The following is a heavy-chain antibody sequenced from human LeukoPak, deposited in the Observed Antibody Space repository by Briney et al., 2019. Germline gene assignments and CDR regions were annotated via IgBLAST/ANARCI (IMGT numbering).Heavy chain of an antibody. CDR3: AREGCSSTSCYWNLYYYYYGMDV. V-gene: IGHV1-3*01. Sequence: GASVKVSCKASGYTFTSYAMHWVRQAPGQRLEWMGLINAGNGNTKYSQKFQGRVTITRDTSASTAYMELSRLRSEDTAVYYCAREGCSSTSCYWNLYYYYYGMDVWGQGTTVTVSS. D-gene: IGHD2-2*01. J-gene: IGHJ6*02. CDR1: GYTFTSYA. CDR2: INAGNGNT.